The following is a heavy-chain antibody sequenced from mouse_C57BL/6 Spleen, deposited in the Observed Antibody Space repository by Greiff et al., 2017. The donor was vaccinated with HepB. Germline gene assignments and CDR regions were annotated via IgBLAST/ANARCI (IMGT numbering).Heavy chain of an antibody. CDR2: SNPNNGGT. V-gene: IGHV1-18*01. CDR3: ARWDTTVVPYYVMVN. J-gene: IGHJ4*01. CDR1: GYTFTDYN. D-gene: IGHD1-1*01. Sequence: VQLKQSGPELVKPGASVKIPCKASGYTFTDYNMDWVKQSHGKSLEWIGDSNPNNGGTNYNQKFKGKATLTVDKSSRTAYMELRSLKSEDTAVYYWARWDTTVVPYYVMVNWGQGTSVSGSS.